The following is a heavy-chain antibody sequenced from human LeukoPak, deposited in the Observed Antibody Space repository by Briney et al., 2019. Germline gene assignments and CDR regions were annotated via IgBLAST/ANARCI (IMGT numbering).Heavy chain of an antibody. D-gene: IGHD3-3*01. CDR3: ARDRSIDFWSGTWNYYMDV. V-gene: IGHV4-30-4*08. CDR2: IYYSGST. Sequence: SETLSLTCTVSGGSISSGDYYWSWIRQPPGKGLEWIGYIYYSGSTYYNPSLKSRVTISVDTSKNQFSLKLSSVTAADTAVYYCARDRSIDFWSGTWNYYMDVWGKGTTVTVSS. J-gene: IGHJ6*03. CDR1: GGSISSGDYY.